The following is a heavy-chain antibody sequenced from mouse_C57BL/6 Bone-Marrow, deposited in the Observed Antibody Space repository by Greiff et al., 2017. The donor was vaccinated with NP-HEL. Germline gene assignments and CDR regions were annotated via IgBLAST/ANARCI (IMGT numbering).Heavy chain of an antibody. J-gene: IGHJ2*01. CDR3: ARGPSMITTYYFDY. CDR1: GYTFTNYW. V-gene: IGHV1-63*01. Sequence: VQLQESGADLVRPGTSVKMSCKASGYTFTNYWIGWAKQRPGHGLEWIGDLYPGGGYTNYNEKFKGKATLTADKSSSTAYMQFSSLTSEDSAIYYCARGPSMITTYYFDYWGQGTTLTVSS. D-gene: IGHD2-4*01. CDR2: LYPGGGYT.